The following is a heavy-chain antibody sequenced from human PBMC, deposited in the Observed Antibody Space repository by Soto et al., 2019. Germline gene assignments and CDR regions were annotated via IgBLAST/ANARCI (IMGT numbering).Heavy chain of an antibody. D-gene: IGHD2-8*01. V-gene: IGHV4-59*08. J-gene: IGHJ3*02. CDR3: ARTKTGYAFDI. CDR2: IYYRGNT. CDR1: GGSISGYY. Sequence: SETLSLTCTVSGGSISGYYWTWIRQPPGKGLEWIGFIYYRGNTNCNPSLKSRVTISLDTSKNHFALKLNSVTAADTAVYYCARTKTGYAFDIWGEGTMVTVSS.